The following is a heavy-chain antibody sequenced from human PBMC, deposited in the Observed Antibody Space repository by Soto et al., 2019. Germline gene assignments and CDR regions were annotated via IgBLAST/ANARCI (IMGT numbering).Heavy chain of an antibody. V-gene: IGHV1-18*01. CDR1: GNSLPRYG. D-gene: IGHD1-26*01. Sequence: QVQLEQSGAEVKKPGASVKVSCKASGNSLPRYGITWVRQVPGQGPEWMGWISGYNGNTNYRQKVQGRVIMTTAKATSTPYIELRSLTPAATAVYYSATSGEDWYFDLWGRGTLVTVSS. CDR3: ATSGEDWYFDL. CDR2: ISGYNGNT. J-gene: IGHJ2*01.